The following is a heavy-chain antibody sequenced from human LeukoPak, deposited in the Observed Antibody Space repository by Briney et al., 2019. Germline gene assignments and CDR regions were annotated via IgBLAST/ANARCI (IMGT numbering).Heavy chain of an antibody. Sequence: SETLSLTCTVSGGSISSYYGSWIRQPPGKGLEWIGYIYYSGSTNYNPSLKSRVTISVDTSKNQFSLKLSSVTAADTAVYYCARVDDRRLDREIWFDPWGQGTLVTVSS. D-gene: IGHD3-22*01. CDR1: GGSISSYY. V-gene: IGHV4-59*01. CDR3: ARVDDRRLDREIWFDP. CDR2: IYYSGST. J-gene: IGHJ5*02.